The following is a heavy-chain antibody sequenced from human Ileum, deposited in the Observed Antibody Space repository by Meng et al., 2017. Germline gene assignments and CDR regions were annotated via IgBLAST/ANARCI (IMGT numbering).Heavy chain of an antibody. D-gene: IGHD2-2*01. CDR3: ARGGGASTSSYQGVFDY. J-gene: IGHJ4*02. Sequence: GSLRLSCTVSNGSISSYFWSWIRQPPGKTLEWIGYVYYRGTTNYNPSLNSRVTMSVDTSKNQFSLNLSSVTAADTAVYYCARGGGASTSSYQGVFDYWGQGNLVTVSS. V-gene: IGHV4-59*01. CDR2: VYYRGTT. CDR1: NGSISSYF.